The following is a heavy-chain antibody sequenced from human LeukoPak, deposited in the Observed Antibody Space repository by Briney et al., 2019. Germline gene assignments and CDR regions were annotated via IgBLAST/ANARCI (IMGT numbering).Heavy chain of an antibody. CDR2: ISAYNGNT. D-gene: IGHD1-26*01. J-gene: IGHJ4*02. V-gene: IGHV1-18*01. CDR3: ARDPQQLVGATGGGVET. Sequence: ASVKVSFKASGYTFTSCGISWVRQAPGQGLEWMGWISAYNGNTNYAQKVQGRVTMTTDTSTSTAYMELRSLRSDDTAVYYCARDPQQLVGATGGGVETWGQGTLVTVSS. CDR1: GYTFTSCG.